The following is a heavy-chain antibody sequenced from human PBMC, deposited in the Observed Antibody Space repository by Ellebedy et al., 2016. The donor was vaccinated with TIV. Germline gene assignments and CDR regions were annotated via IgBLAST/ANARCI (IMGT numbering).Heavy chain of an antibody. D-gene: IGHD6-19*01. V-gene: IGHV1-18*01. Sequence: ASVKVSCKASGYTFTSYGISWVRQAPGQGLEWMGWISAYNGNTNYAQKLQGRVTMTRDTSTSTVYMELSSLRSEDTAVYYCARAGIAVAAISPDFDYWGQGTLVTVSS. CDR2: ISAYNGNT. J-gene: IGHJ4*02. CDR3: ARAGIAVAAISPDFDY. CDR1: GYTFTSYG.